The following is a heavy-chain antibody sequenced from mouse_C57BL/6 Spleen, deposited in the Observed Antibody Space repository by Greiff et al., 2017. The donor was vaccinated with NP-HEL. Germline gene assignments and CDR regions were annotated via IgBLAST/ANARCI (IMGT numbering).Heavy chain of an antibody. CDR2: IDPEDGET. CDR3: ARGGNRFAY. D-gene: IGHD2-1*01. J-gene: IGHJ3*01. Sequence: EVQLQQSGAELVKPGASVKLSCTASGFNIKDYYMHWVKQRTEQGLEWIGRIDPEDGETKYAPQFQGKATITADTSSHPPYLQLSSLTAEDTAVYYCARGGNRFAYWGQGTLVTVSA. V-gene: IGHV14-2*01. CDR1: GFNIKDYY.